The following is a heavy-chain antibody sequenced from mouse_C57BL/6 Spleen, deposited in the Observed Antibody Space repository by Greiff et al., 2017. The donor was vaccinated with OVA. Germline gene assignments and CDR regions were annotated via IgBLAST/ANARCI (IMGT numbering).Heavy chain of an antibody. CDR3: ARGYSNSCDY. CDR2: IDPSDSET. J-gene: IGHJ2*01. V-gene: IGHV1-52*01. D-gene: IGHD2-5*01. CDR1: GYTFTSYW. Sequence: QVQLQQPGAELVRPGSSVKLSCKASGYTFTSYWMHWVKQRPIQGLEWIGNIDPSDSETHYNQKFKDKATLTVDKSSSTAYMQLSSLTSEDSAVYYCARGYSNSCDYWGQGTTLTVSS.